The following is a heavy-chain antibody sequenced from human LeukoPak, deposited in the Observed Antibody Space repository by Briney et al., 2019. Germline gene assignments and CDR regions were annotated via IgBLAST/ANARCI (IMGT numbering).Heavy chain of an antibody. CDR1: GFTFSSYS. CDR2: ISSSSSYI. V-gene: IGHV3-21*01. CDR3: ARGADITMIVGDAFDI. J-gene: IGHJ3*02. Sequence: GGSLRLSCAASGFTFSSYSMNWVRQAPGKGLEWVSSISSSSSYIYYADSVKGRFTISRDNAKNSLCLQMNSLRAEDTAVYYCARGADITMIVGDAFDIWGQGTMVTVSS. D-gene: IGHD3-22*01.